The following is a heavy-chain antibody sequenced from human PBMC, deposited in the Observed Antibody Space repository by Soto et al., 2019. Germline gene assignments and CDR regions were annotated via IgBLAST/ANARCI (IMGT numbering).Heavy chain of an antibody. CDR1: GFTFSSYA. Sequence: GGSLRLSCAASGFTFSSYAMIWVRQAPGKGLEWVSAISGSGGSTYYADSVKGRFTISRDNSKNTLYLQMNSLRAEDTAVYYCAKDPTSGWYANFDYWGQGTLVTVSS. V-gene: IGHV3-23*01. CDR3: AKDPTSGWYANFDY. CDR2: ISGSGGST. J-gene: IGHJ4*02. D-gene: IGHD6-19*01.